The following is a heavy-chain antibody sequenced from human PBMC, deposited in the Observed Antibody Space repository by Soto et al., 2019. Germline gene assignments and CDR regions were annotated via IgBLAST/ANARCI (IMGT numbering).Heavy chain of an antibody. V-gene: IGHV3-23*01. Sequence: LRLSCAASEFTFNSYAMSWVRQAPGKGLEWVSTISGSGGSTYYAASVKGRFTISRDSSKNTLLLQMNSLRAEDTAIYFCARVLCSSSSCYKRGFDFWGQGTLVTVSS. D-gene: IGHD2-2*02. J-gene: IGHJ4*02. CDR2: ISGSGGST. CDR1: EFTFNSYA. CDR3: ARVLCSSSSCYKRGFDF.